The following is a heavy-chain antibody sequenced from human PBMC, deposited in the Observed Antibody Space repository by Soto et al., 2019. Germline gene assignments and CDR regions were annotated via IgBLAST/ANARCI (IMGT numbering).Heavy chain of an antibody. CDR2: VYYTGST. D-gene: IGHD6-19*01. Sequence: PSETRSRTWHVSGGSLSCSCWSGIRQSPGKGLEWLGYVYYTGSTNYSPSLRSRVSISVDTSKNEFSLRLSSVTAADTAVYFCARSVAVPGAHIDYWGQGTQVTVSS. J-gene: IGHJ4*02. V-gene: IGHV4-59*01. CDR3: ARSVAVPGAHIDY. CDR1: GGSLSCSC.